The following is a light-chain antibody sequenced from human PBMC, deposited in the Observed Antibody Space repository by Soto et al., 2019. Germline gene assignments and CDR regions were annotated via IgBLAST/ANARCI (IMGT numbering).Light chain of an antibody. CDR2: TNT. CDR3: ASWDDSLNGPV. Sequence: QSVLTQPPSVSGAPGQRVTISCTGSSSNIGAGYDVYWYQHVPTTAPKLLIYTNTQRPSGVPDRFSGSKSGTSASLAISGLQSEDEADYYCASWDDSLNGPVFGTGTKVTVL. V-gene: IGLV1-44*01. CDR1: SSNIGAGYD. J-gene: IGLJ1*01.